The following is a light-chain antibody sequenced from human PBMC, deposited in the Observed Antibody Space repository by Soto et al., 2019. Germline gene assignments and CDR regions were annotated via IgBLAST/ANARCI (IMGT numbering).Light chain of an antibody. Sequence: DIQMTQSPSSLSASVGDRVTITCRASQGIRNDLGWYQQKPGKAPKRLIYAASSLQSGVPSRFSXSGXGXXXXLXIXXLXPXDFATYYCLQHNSYPLTFGGGTKVEIK. CDR1: QGIRND. CDR3: LQHNSYPLT. V-gene: IGKV1-17*01. J-gene: IGKJ4*01. CDR2: AAS.